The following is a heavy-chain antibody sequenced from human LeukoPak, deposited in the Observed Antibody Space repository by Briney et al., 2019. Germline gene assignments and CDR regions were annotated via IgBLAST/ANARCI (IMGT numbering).Heavy chain of an antibody. CDR2: ISGSGGST. Sequence: SGGSLRLSCAASGFTFSSYAMSWVRQAPGKGLEWVSAISGSGGSTYYADSVKGRFTISRDNSKNTLYLRMNSLRAEDTAVYYCAKDPDPLTQFDYWGQGTLVTVSS. V-gene: IGHV3-23*01. CDR3: AKDPDPLTQFDY. J-gene: IGHJ4*02. CDR1: GFTFSSYA.